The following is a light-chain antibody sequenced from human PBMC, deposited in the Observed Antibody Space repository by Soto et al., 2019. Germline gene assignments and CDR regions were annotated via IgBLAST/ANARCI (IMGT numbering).Light chain of an antibody. CDR1: SSDVGGYNY. V-gene: IGLV2-8*01. Sequence: QSALPQPPSASGSPGQSVTISCTGTSSDVGGYNYVSWYRQHPGKAPQLIIYDVNKRPSGVPDRFSGSKSGNTASLTVSGLQAEDEADYFCNSYGGTNNYVVFGGGTKVTVL. CDR2: DVN. J-gene: IGLJ2*01. CDR3: NSYGGTNNYVV.